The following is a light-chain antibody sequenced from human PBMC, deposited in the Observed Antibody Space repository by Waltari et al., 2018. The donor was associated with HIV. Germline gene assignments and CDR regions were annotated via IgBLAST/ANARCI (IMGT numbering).Light chain of an antibody. J-gene: IGKJ4*01. CDR1: QDIGSW. Sequence: DIQMTQSPSFVSASVGDRITITCRASQDIGSWLAWYQQKSGKAPSLLIYATSSFPSGFPARFSGGGSGTEFTLTISSLHPEDVAVYYGQQGHSFPPTFGGGTKVEIK. CDR2: ATS. V-gene: IGKV1-12*01. CDR3: QQGHSFPPT.